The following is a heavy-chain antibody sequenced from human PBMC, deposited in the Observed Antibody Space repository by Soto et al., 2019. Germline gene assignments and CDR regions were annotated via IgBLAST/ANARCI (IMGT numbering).Heavy chain of an antibody. V-gene: IGHV3-66*01. CDR1: GFTFSSNY. CDR2: IYSGGST. Sequence: GGSLRLSCAASGFTFSSNYMSWVRQAPGKGLEWVSVIYSGGSTYYADSVKGRFTISSDNSKNTLYLQMNSLRAEDTAVYYCARAAGNYGNLFYYYYMDVWGKGTTVTVSS. D-gene: IGHD6-13*01. J-gene: IGHJ6*03. CDR3: ARAAGNYGNLFYYYYMDV.